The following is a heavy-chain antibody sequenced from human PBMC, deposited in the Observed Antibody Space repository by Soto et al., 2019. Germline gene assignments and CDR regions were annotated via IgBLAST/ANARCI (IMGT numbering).Heavy chain of an antibody. Sequence: QITLKESGPTLVKPTQTLTLTCTFSGFSPSTSGVGVGWIRQPPGKALEWLALIYWNDDKRYSPSLKSRLTITKDTSKNQVVLTMTNMDPVDTATYYCAHTYYYDSSGYSHGWSYWGQGTLVTVSS. CDR1: GFSPSTSGVG. CDR3: AHTYYYDSSGYSHGWSY. V-gene: IGHV2-5*01. J-gene: IGHJ4*02. D-gene: IGHD3-22*01. CDR2: IYWNDDK.